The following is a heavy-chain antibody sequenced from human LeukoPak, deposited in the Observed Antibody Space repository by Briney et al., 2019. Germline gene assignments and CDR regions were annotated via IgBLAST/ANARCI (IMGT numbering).Heavy chain of an antibody. Sequence: GGSLRLSCAASGFTFGDYVMNWVRQAPGKGREWVGRIKSKTDGGTTDYAAPVKGRFTISRDDSKNTLYLQMNSLKTEDTAVYYCTTNTGYNSANWGQGTLVTVSS. CDR1: GFTFGDYV. CDR2: IKSKTDGGTT. V-gene: IGHV3-15*01. D-gene: IGHD6-19*01. CDR3: TTNTGYNSAN. J-gene: IGHJ4*02.